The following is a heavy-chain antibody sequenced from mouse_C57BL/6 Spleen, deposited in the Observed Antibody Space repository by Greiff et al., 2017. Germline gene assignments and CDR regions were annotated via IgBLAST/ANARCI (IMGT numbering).Heavy chain of an antibody. D-gene: IGHD1-1*01. CDR3: ARSPTYYYGSRNAMDY. J-gene: IGHJ4*01. Sequence: VQLQQSGPELVKPGASVKISCKASGYSFTSYYIHWVKQRPGQGLEWIGWIYPGSGNTKYNEKFKGKATLTADTSSSTAYMQLSSLTSEDSAVYYCARSPTYYYGSRNAMDYWGQGTSVTVSS. V-gene: IGHV1-66*01. CDR2: IYPGSGNT. CDR1: GYSFTSYY.